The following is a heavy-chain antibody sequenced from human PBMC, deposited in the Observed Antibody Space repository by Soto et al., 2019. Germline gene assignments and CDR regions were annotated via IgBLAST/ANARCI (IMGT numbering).Heavy chain of an antibody. D-gene: IGHD6-6*01. CDR2: ISTSSSYI. J-gene: IGHJ6*02. CDR3: ARRLSIAGRLSYYYYGMDV. V-gene: IGHV3-21*01. CDR1: GFTFSNYN. Sequence: EAQLVESGGGLVKPGGSLRLSCAASGFTFSNYNMNWVRQAPGKGLECVSSISTSSSYIYYADSVKGRFTISRDNAKNSLYLQISSLRAEDTAVYYCARRLSIAGRLSYYYYGMDVWGQGTTVTVSS.